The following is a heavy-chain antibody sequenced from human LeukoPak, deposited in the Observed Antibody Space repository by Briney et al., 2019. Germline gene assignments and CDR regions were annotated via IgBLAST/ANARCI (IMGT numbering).Heavy chain of an antibody. J-gene: IGHJ3*02. CDR1: GFTFSSYA. CDR3: ARDSASIGHNDAFDI. V-gene: IGHV3-48*04. CDR2: ISGNSATI. D-gene: IGHD3-22*01. Sequence: GGSLRLSCAASGFTFSSYAMSWVRQAPGKGLEWVSYISGNSATIYYVDSVKGRFTISRDNAKNSLYLQMNSLRAEDTAVYYCARDSASIGHNDAFDIWGQGTMVTVSS.